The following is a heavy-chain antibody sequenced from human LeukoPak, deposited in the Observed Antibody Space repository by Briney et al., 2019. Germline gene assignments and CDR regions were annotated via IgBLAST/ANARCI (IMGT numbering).Heavy chain of an antibody. CDR3: ARYCGCDCYGMDV. J-gene: IGHJ6*02. CDR2: IKQDGSEI. CDR1: GFTLSSYW. D-gene: IGHD2-21*01. Sequence: GGSLRLSCAASGFTLSSYWMSWVRQAPGKGLEWLANIKQDGSEIHYVDSVKGRFTISRENAKNSLYLQMNSLRAEDTALYYCARYCGCDCYGMDVWGQGTTVTVSS. V-gene: IGHV3-7*01.